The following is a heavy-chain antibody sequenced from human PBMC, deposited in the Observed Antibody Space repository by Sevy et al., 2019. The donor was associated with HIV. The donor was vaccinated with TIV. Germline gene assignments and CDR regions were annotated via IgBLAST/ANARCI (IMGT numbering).Heavy chain of an antibody. V-gene: IGHV3-49*03. J-gene: IGHJ4*02. CDR2: IRSEFNGGTT. D-gene: IGHD4-17*01. Sequence: GGSLRLSCTASGFTFGEYSMSWFRQAPGKGLEWVSFIRSEFNGGTTEYAASVKGRFTISRDDSKSIAYLQMSSLKTDDTAVYYCTRGRRVYADYGVDYWGQGTLVTVSS. CDR1: GFTFGEYS. CDR3: TRGRRVYADYGVDY.